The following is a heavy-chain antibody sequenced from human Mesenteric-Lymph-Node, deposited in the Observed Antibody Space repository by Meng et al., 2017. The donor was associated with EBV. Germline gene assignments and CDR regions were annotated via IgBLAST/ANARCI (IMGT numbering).Heavy chain of an antibody. CDR2: MNPNSGNT. CDR3: VRAFYGGNSDF. CDR1: GYTFINYD. D-gene: IGHD4-23*01. V-gene: IGHV1-8*01. Sequence: VELVQSGAEVKKPGASVKVSCKASGYTFINYDINWVRQAPGRGREWMGWMNPNSGNTAYAQKFQGRVSMTRSTSITTAYMELTGLRSDDTAVYYCVRAFYGGNSDFWGQGTLVTVSS. J-gene: IGHJ4*02.